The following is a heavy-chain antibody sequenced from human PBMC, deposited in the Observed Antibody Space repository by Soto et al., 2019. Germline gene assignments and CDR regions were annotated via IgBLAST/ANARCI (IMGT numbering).Heavy chain of an antibody. CDR2: IYYSGST. V-gene: IGHV4-31*03. CDR3: ARIKGGAAGNFDY. Sequence: QVQLQESGPGLVKPSQTLSLTCTVSSGSISNGDYYWSWIRQHPGKGLEWIGYIYYSGSTYYNPSLKSRVTMSVDTYKNQFSLKLSSVTAADTAVYYCARIKGGAAGNFDYWGQGTLVTVSS. CDR1: SGSISNGDYY. D-gene: IGHD6-13*01. J-gene: IGHJ4*02.